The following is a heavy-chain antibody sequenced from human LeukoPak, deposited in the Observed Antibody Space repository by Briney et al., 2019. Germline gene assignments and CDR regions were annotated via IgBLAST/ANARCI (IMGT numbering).Heavy chain of an antibody. D-gene: IGHD3-22*01. Sequence: SETLSLTCAVYGGSFIGYYWSWIRQPPGKGLEWIGEINHSGSTNYNPSLKSRVTISVDTSKNQFSLKLSSVTAADTAVYYCARGFYYYDTSGRGFYFDYWGQGTLVTVSS. CDR1: GGSFIGYY. J-gene: IGHJ4*02. CDR3: ARGFYYYDTSGRGFYFDY. CDR2: INHSGST. V-gene: IGHV4-34*01.